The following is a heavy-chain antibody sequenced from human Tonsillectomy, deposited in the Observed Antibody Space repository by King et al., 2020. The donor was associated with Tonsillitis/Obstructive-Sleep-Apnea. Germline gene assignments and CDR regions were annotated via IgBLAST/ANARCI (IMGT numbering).Heavy chain of an antibody. CDR3: VADVPDPLAQIDF. Sequence: VQLVESGGGLVKPGESLRLSCAASGFRFADAWMSWVRQAPGKGLEWVGRVRNKGSGGTTEFAAPVKGRFTMSRDDSRNTVYLQMNGLETEDTGLYYCVADVPDPLAQIDFWGRGALVTVSS. J-gene: IGHJ4*02. V-gene: IGHV3-15*01. CDR2: VRNKGSGGTT. CDR1: GFRFADAW.